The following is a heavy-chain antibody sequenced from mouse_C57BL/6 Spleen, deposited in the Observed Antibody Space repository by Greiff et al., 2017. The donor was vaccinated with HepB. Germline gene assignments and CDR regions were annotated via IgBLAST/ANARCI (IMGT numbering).Heavy chain of an antibody. CDR2: ISYDGSN. CDR1: GYSITSGYY. CDR3: ARRGLTGAFAY. Sequence: ESGPGLVKPSQSLSLTCSVTGYSITSGYYWNWIRQFPGNKLEWMGYISYDGSNNYNPSLKNRISITRDTSKNQFFLKLNSVTTEDTATYYCARRGLTGAFAYWGQGTLVTVSA. J-gene: IGHJ3*01. D-gene: IGHD4-1*01. V-gene: IGHV3-6*01.